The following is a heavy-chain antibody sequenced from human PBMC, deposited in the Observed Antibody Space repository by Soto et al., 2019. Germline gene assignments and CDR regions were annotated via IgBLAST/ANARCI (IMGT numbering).Heavy chain of an antibody. CDR1: GGTFSSYA. D-gene: IGHD1-1*01. J-gene: IGHJ3*02. Sequence: QVQLVQSGAEVKKPGSSVKVSCKASGGTFSSYAISWVRQAPGQGLEWMGGIIPIFGTANYAQKFQGRVMITADKATSTAYMELSSLRSEDTAVYYCARWGTGTTSGAFDIWGQGTMVTVSS. V-gene: IGHV1-69*06. CDR2: IIPIFGTA. CDR3: ARWGTGTTSGAFDI.